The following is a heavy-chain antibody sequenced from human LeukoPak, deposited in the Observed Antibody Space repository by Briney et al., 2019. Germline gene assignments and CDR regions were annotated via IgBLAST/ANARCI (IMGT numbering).Heavy chain of an antibody. Sequence: SETLSLTCTVSGGSISSYYWSWIRQPPGKGQEWIGYIYYSGSTNYNPSLKSRVTISVDTSKNQFSLKLSSVTAADTAVYYCARDRGRWLHRDAFDIWGQGTMVTVSS. V-gene: IGHV4-59*01. CDR2: IYYSGST. D-gene: IGHD5-24*01. CDR3: ARDRGRWLHRDAFDI. CDR1: GGSISSYY. J-gene: IGHJ3*02.